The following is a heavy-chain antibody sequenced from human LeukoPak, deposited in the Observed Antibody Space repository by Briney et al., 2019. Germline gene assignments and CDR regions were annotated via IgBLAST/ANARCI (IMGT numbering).Heavy chain of an antibody. V-gene: IGHV4-59*01. CDR3: ARGGGSGYYYYYMDV. D-gene: IGHD2-15*01. J-gene: IGHJ6*03. CDR1: GGSISSYY. Sequence: SETLSLTCTVSGGSISSYYWSWLRQPPGKGLEWIGYIYYSGSTNYNPSLKSRVTISVDTSKNQFSLKLSSVTAADTAVCYCARGGGSGYYYYYMDVWGKGTTVTISS. CDR2: IYYSGST.